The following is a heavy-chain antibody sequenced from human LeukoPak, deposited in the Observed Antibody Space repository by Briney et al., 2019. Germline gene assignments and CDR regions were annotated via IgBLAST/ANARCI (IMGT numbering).Heavy chain of an antibody. Sequence: GGSLRLSCAASGFTFSSYSMNWVRQAPGKGLEWVSYISSSSSTIYYADSVKGRFTISRDNAKNSLYLQMNSLRAEDTAVYYCAREPLQNYYDSSGYSDASFDYWGRGTPVTVSS. V-gene: IGHV3-48*01. J-gene: IGHJ4*02. CDR1: GFTFSSYS. D-gene: IGHD3-22*01. CDR3: AREPLQNYYDSSGYSDASFDY. CDR2: ISSSSSTI.